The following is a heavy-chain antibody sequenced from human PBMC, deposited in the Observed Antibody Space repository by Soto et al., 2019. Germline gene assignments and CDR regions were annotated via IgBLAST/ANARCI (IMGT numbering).Heavy chain of an antibody. V-gene: IGHV3-30-3*01. CDR1: GFTFSSYA. Sequence: QVQLVESGGGVVQPGRSLRLSCAASGFTFSSYARHWVRQAPGKGLEWVAVISYDGSNKYYADSVKGRFTISRDNSKNTLYLQMNSLRAEDTAVYYCARAYDSSGYYSYYYYGMDVWGQGTTVTVSS. J-gene: IGHJ6*02. CDR3: ARAYDSSGYYSYYYYGMDV. D-gene: IGHD3-22*01. CDR2: ISYDGSNK.